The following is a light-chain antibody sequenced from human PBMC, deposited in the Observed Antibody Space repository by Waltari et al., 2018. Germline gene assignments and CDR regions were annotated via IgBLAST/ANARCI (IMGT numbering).Light chain of an antibody. Sequence: EIVMTQSPATLSVPPGERATLPCRASQSVSSNLAWYQQKPGQAPRLLIYDASTRATGVPARFSGSGSGTEFTLTISSLQSEDFAVYYCQQYNNWLRGTFGQGTKLEIK. V-gene: IGKV3-15*01. J-gene: IGKJ2*02. CDR1: QSVSSN. CDR3: QQYNNWLRGT. CDR2: DAS.